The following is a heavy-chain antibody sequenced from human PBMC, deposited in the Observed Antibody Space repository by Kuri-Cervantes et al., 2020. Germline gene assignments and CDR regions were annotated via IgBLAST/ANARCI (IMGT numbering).Heavy chain of an antibody. D-gene: IGHD6-19*01. Sequence: GGSLRLSCAASGFTFSSYSMNWVRQAPGKGLEWVANIKDDGSEQYYVDSVKGRLTISRDNAKNSLYLQMNSLRGEDTAVYFCAKCQGTGWCDYWGQGTLVTVSS. CDR3: AKCQGTGWCDY. J-gene: IGHJ4*02. CDR1: GFTFSSYS. V-gene: IGHV3-7*01. CDR2: IKDDGSEQ.